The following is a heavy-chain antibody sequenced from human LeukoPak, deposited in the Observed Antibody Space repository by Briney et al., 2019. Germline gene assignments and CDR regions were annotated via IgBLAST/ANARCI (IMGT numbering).Heavy chain of an antibody. V-gene: IGHV4-34*01. Sequence: SETLSLTCAVYGGSFSGYYWSWIRQPPGKGLEWIGEINHSGSTNYNPSLKSRVTISVDTSKNQFSLKLSSVTAADTAVYYCARSPRRYYMDVWGKGTTVTVSS. CDR3: ARSPRRYYMDV. CDR2: INHSGST. CDR1: GGSFSGYY. J-gene: IGHJ6*03.